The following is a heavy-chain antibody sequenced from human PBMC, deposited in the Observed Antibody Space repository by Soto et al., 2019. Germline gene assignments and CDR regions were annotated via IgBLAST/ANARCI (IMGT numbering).Heavy chain of an antibody. Sequence: GASVKVSCKISGYTLTEISMHWVPQPPGKGLEWMGGLDPEDGETIYAQSFQGRVTVTEDTSTDTAYMELSSLIHDDPAVYYCATGDSRSLLEYWSQGTMVTVSS. CDR3: ATGDSRSLLEY. D-gene: IGHD3-22*01. J-gene: IGHJ4*01. CDR1: GYTLTEIS. V-gene: IGHV1-24*01. CDR2: LDPEDGET.